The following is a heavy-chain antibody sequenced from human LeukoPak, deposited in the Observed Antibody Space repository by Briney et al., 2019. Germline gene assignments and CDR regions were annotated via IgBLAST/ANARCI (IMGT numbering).Heavy chain of an antibody. Sequence: SETLSLTCTVSGGSITTYSWGWIRQPAGKGLELIGRIYASGSTTYNPSLKSRVTMSVDTSKNQFSVRLTSVAAADTAVYYCARAAYCSGASCYFDYWGQGTLVTVSS. CDR1: GGSITTYS. CDR2: IYASGST. D-gene: IGHD2-15*01. V-gene: IGHV4-4*07. J-gene: IGHJ4*02. CDR3: ARAAYCSGASCYFDY.